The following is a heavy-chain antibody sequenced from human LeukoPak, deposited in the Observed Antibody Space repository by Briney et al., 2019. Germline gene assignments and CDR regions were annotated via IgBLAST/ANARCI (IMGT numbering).Heavy chain of an antibody. Sequence: GESLTISCKGSGYSFTSCWIGWVRQMPGKGLEWMGIIYPGDSDTTYGPSFQGQVTISADKSISTAYLQWSSLKASDTAMYYCARLLIGSPEYYFDYWGQGTLVTVSS. CDR3: ARLLIGSPEYYFDY. CDR2: IYPGDSDT. CDR1: GYSFTSCW. V-gene: IGHV5-51*01. J-gene: IGHJ4*02. D-gene: IGHD2-15*01.